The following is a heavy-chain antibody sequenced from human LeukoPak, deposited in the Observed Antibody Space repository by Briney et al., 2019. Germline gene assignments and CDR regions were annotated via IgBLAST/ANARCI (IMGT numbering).Heavy chain of an antibody. J-gene: IGHJ6*02. CDR3: AGGYCSGGTCYDYYAMDV. V-gene: IGHV4-59*01. Sequence: PSETLSLTCTVSSGSISSYYWSWIRQPPGKGLEWIGYTYYSGSTNYNPSLKSRVTISVDTSKNQFSLRLTSVTAADTAVYYCAGGYCSGGTCYDYYAMDVWGQGTTVTVSS. CDR1: SGSISSYY. D-gene: IGHD2-15*01. CDR2: TYYSGST.